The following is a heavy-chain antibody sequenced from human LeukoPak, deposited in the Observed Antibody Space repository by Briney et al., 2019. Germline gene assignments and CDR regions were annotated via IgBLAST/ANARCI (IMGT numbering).Heavy chain of an antibody. Sequence: GGSLRLSCAASGFTFSSHWMTWVRQAPGKGLEWVANINQDGSEKYYVDSVKGRFTISRDRAKNSLYLQMNSLRAEDTAVYYCARDRTAPDYWGQGTLVTVSS. CDR1: GFTFSSHW. CDR3: ARDRTAPDY. CDR2: INQDGSEK. D-gene: IGHD2-8*02. J-gene: IGHJ4*02. V-gene: IGHV3-7*01.